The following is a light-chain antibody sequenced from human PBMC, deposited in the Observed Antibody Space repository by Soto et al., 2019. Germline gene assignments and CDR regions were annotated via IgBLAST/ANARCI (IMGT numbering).Light chain of an antibody. CDR2: DVT. CDR3: SSYTSSSTYV. Sequence: QSVLTQPASVSGSPGQSITISCTGTSSDVGGYDYVSWFQHLPGKAPKLMIYDVTDRPSGVSNRFSGSKSGNTASLTISGLQAEDEADYYCSSYTSSSTYVFGTGTKVTVL. CDR1: SSDVGGYDY. V-gene: IGLV2-14*03. J-gene: IGLJ1*01.